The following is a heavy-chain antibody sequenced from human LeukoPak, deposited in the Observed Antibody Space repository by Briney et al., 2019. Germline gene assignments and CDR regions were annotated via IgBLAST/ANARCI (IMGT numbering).Heavy chain of an antibody. CDR2: IYYSGST. Sequence: SETLSLTCTVSGHSINTDYYWAWVRQPPGKGPEWIGSIYYSGSTHYNPSLKSRVTISVDTSKNRFSLKLSSVTAADTAVYYCARHAYYYGSGSYYSDSYYFDYWGQGTLVTVSS. CDR3: ARHAYYYGSGSYYSDSYYFDY. CDR1: GHSINTDYY. J-gene: IGHJ4*02. D-gene: IGHD3-10*01. V-gene: IGHV4-38-2*02.